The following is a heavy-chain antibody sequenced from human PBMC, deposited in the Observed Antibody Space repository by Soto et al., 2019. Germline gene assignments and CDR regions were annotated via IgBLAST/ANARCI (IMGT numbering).Heavy chain of an antibody. V-gene: IGHV4-30-4*01. J-gene: IGHJ5*02. CDR1: GGSISSGDYY. CDR3: ARGRRIFDWFDP. CDR2: IYYSGST. Sequence: QVQLQESGPGLVKPPQTLSLTCTVSGGSISSGDYYWSWIRQPPGKGLEWIGYIYYSGSTYYNPSLKSRATVSVDTSKNQFSLKLSSVTAADTAVYYCARGRRIFDWFDPWGQGTLVTVSS. D-gene: IGHD3-3*01.